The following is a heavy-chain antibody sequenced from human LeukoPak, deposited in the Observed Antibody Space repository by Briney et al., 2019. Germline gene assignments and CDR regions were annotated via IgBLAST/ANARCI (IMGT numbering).Heavy chain of an antibody. Sequence: SETLSLTCTVFGGSISSYYWSWIRQPPGKGLAWIGYIYYSGSTNYNPSLKSRVTISVDTSKNQFSLKLSSVTAADTAVYYCARENSGSSTDAFDIWGQGTMVTVSS. J-gene: IGHJ3*02. CDR1: GGSISSYY. D-gene: IGHD1-26*01. V-gene: IGHV4-59*01. CDR3: ARENSGSSTDAFDI. CDR2: IYYSGST.